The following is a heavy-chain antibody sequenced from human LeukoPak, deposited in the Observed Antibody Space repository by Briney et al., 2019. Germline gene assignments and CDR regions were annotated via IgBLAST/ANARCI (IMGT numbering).Heavy chain of an antibody. CDR3: AKGLEADYELTVYFDY. CDR2: ISGSGGST. Sequence: PGGSLRLSCAASGFTFSSYAMSWVRQAPGKGLEWVSAISGSGGSTYYADSVKGRFTISRDNSKNTLYLQMNSLRAEDTAVYYCAKGLEADYELTVYFDYWGQGTLVTVSS. V-gene: IGHV3-23*01. CDR1: GFTFSSYA. J-gene: IGHJ4*02. D-gene: IGHD4-17*01.